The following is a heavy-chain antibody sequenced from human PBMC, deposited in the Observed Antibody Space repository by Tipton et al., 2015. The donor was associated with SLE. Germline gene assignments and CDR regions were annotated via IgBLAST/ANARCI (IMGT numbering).Heavy chain of an antibody. CDR3: ARGKYYDFWSGHIRGYGMDV. J-gene: IGHJ6*02. CDR2: IYYSGST. V-gene: IGHV4-59*08. Sequence: TLSLTCAVYGGSFSGYYWSWIRQPPGKGLEWIGYIYYSGSTNYNPSLKSRVTISVDTSKNQFSLKLSSVTAADTAVYYCARGKYYDFWSGHIRGYGMDVWGQGTTVTVSS. D-gene: IGHD3-3*01. CDR1: GGSFSGYY.